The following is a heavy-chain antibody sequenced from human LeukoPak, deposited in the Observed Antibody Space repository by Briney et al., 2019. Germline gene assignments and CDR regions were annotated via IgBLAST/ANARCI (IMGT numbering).Heavy chain of an antibody. D-gene: IGHD3-3*01. V-gene: IGHV4-30-2*01. CDR1: GGSISSGGYS. CDR2: IYHSGST. Sequence: PSETLSLTCAVSGGSISSGGYSWSWIRQPPGKGLEWIGYIYHSGSTYYNPSLKSRVTISVDTSKNQFSLKLSSVTAADTAVYYCARATPEWLLYPDTNYYYYMDVWGKGTTVTVSS. CDR3: ARATPEWLLYPDTNYYYYMDV. J-gene: IGHJ6*03.